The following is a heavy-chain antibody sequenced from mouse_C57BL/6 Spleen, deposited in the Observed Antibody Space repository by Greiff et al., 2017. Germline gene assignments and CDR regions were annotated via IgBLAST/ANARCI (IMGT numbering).Heavy chain of an antibody. D-gene: IGHD1-1*01. Sequence: QVQLQQPGAELVKPGASVKLSCKASGYTFTSYWMHWVKQRPGQGLEWIGMIHPNSGSTNYNQKFKGKSTLTVDKSSSTAYMQLSSLTSEDSAVYYCARSYYGSRDYAMDYWGQGTSVTVSS. CDR1: GYTFTSYW. V-gene: IGHV1-64*01. CDR2: IHPNSGST. CDR3: ARSYYGSRDYAMDY. J-gene: IGHJ4*01.